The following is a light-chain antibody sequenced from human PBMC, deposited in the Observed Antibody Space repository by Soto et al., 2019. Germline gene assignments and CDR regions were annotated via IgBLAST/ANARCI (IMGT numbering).Light chain of an antibody. CDR2: EVN. CDR3: QSYDSSLSGYV. CDR1: STDVGGYKY. V-gene: IGLV2-14*01. J-gene: IGLJ1*01. Sequence: QSALTQPASVSGSPGQSITISCTGTSTDVGGYKYVSWYQQHPGTAPKLMIFEVNGRPSGVPGRFSGSKSGTSASLAITGLQAEDEADYYCQSYDSSLSGYVFGAGTKLTVL.